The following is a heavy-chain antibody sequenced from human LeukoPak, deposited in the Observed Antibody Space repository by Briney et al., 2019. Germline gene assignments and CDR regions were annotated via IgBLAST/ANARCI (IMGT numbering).Heavy chain of an antibody. CDR3: AKDTYSGSSSGDY. CDR2: ISSSSSYI. CDR1: GFTFSFYT. D-gene: IGHD1-26*01. V-gene: IGHV3-21*01. J-gene: IGHJ4*02. Sequence: GGSLRLSCAASGFTFSFYTMNWVRQAPGKGLEWVSSISSSSSYIYYADSVKGRFTISRDNAKNSLYLQMNSLRAEDTAVYYCAKDTYSGSSSGDYWGQGTLVTVSS.